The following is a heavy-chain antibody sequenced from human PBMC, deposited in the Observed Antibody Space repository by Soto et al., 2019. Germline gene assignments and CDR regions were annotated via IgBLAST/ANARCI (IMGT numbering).Heavy chain of an antibody. CDR2: ISAYNGNT. D-gene: IGHD3-9*01. Sequence: ASVKVSCKASGYTFTSYGISWVRQAPGQGLEWMGWISAYNGNTNYAQKLQGRVTMTTDTSTSTAYMELRSLRSDDTAVYYCARGYDILTGYYTNWFDPWGQGTLVTVSS. CDR3: ARGYDILTGYYTNWFDP. CDR1: GYTFTSYG. J-gene: IGHJ5*02. V-gene: IGHV1-18*01.